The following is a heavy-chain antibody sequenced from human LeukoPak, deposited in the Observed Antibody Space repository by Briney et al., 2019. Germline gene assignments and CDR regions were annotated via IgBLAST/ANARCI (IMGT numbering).Heavy chain of an antibody. J-gene: IGHJ4*02. CDR3: ARGWDCGGDCYDY. Sequence: GASVKVSCKASGGTFSSYAISWVRQAPGQGLEWMGGIIPIFGTANYAQKFQGRVTITADESTSTAYMELSSLRSEDTAVYYCARGWDCGGDCYDYWGQGTLVTVSS. CDR2: IIPIFGTA. V-gene: IGHV1-69*13. D-gene: IGHD2-21*02. CDR1: GGTFSSYA.